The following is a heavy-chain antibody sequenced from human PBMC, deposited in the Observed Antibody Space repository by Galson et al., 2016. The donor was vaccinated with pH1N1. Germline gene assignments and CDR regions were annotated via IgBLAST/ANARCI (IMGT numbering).Heavy chain of an antibody. CDR1: GYTFTNYY. J-gene: IGHJ4*02. CDR3: TRGLGSLRDF. D-gene: IGHD1-26*01. CDR2: IDPSGGGT. Sequence: SVKVSCKASGYTFTNYYFHWVRQAPGQGLEWMGVIDPSGGGTTYAQKFQARVTMTRDTSTTTVYLDLSSLKSEDTAVYYCTRGLGSLRDFWGQGTLVTVSS. V-gene: IGHV1-46*01.